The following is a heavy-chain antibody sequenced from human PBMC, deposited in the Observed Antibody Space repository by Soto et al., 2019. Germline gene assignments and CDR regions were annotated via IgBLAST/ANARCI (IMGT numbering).Heavy chain of an antibody. J-gene: IGHJ4*02. Sequence: RHPSGAAEVTSRDHDMRCISKNKGKGLEWVSTISGGGGGTYYAGSVKGRFTISRDNSKNTLYLQMNSLRVEDTAVYYCAKDLSSGYYYFASWGQGTLVT. D-gene: IGHD6-19*01. V-gene: IGHV3-23*01. CDR3: AKDLSSGYYYFAS. CDR1: EVTSRDHD. CDR2: ISGGGGGT.